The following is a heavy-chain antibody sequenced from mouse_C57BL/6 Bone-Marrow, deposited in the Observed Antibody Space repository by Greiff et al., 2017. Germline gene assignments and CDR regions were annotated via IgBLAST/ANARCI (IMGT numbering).Heavy chain of an antibody. D-gene: IGHD2-3*01. V-gene: IGHV5-4*03. CDR2: ISDGGSYT. CDR3: ARGDDGYLYAMDY. CDR1: GFTFSSYA. Sequence: EVNLVESGGGLVKPGGSLKLSCAASGFTFSSYAMSWVRQTPEKRLEWVATISDGGSYTYYPDNVKGRFTISRDNAKNNLYLQMSHLKSEDTAMYYCARGDDGYLYAMDYWGQGTSVTVSS. J-gene: IGHJ4*01.